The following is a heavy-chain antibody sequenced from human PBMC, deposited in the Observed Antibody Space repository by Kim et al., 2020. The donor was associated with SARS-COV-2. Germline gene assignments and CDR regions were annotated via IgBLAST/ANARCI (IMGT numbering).Heavy chain of an antibody. CDR2: ISYDGSNK. Sequence: GGSLRLSCAASGFTFSSYGMHWVRQAPGKGLEWVAVISYDGSNKYYADSVKGRFTISRDNSKNTLYLQMNSLRAEDTAVYYCAKEVLWFGELCYGMDVWG. D-gene: IGHD3-10*01. CDR3: AKEVLWFGELCYGMDV. CDR1: GFTFSSYG. J-gene: IGHJ6*01. V-gene: IGHV3-30*18.